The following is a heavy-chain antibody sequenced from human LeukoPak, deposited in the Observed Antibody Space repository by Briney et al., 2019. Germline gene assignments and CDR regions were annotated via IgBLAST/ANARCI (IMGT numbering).Heavy chain of an antibody. J-gene: IGHJ4*02. CDR2: ISSNGGST. CDR3: ARGLAAMANTIGDS. CDR1: GFTFSSYA. Sequence: GGSLRLSCAASGFTFSSYAMHWVRQAPGKGLEYVSAISSNGGSTYYANSVKGRFTISRDNSKNTLYLQMGSLRAEDMAVYYCARGLAAMANTIGDSWGQGTLVTVSS. D-gene: IGHD6-19*01. V-gene: IGHV3-64*01.